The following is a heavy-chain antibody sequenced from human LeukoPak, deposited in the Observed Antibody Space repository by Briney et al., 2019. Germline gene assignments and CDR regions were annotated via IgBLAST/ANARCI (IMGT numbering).Heavy chain of an antibody. Sequence: GRSLRLSCAASGFTFSSYGMHWVRQAPGKGLEWVAVISNDGSNKYYGDSVKGRLSISRDNSKNTLYLQMNSLRAEDTAVYYCARTIVGAAFDYWGQGTLVTVSS. CDR1: GFTFSSYG. V-gene: IGHV3-30*03. J-gene: IGHJ4*02. CDR2: ISNDGSNK. CDR3: ARTIVGAAFDY. D-gene: IGHD1-26*01.